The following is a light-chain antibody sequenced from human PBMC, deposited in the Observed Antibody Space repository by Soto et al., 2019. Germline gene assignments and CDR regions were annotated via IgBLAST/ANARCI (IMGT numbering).Light chain of an antibody. CDR2: DAS. CDR3: HQRSTWPFT. CDR1: QSISSY. V-gene: IGKV3-11*01. J-gene: IGKJ3*01. Sequence: EMVLTQSPATLSLSPGERATLSCRASQSISSYLAWYQQKPDQAPRLLIYDASNRATGIPARFSGSGSGTDFTLTISSLEPEDFAVYYCHQRSTWPFTFGPGTKGDIK.